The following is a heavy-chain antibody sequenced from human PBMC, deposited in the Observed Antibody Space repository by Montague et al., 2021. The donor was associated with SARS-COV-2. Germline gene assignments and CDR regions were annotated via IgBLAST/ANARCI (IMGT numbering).Heavy chain of an antibody. V-gene: IGHV4-4*02. CDR2: IYHTGST. J-gene: IGHJ4*02. CDR1: GDSISTYNW. D-gene: IGHD3-3*01. Sequence: SETLSLTCVVSGDSISTYNWWTCVRLPPWKGLQWGGEIYHTGSTKYNPSLKGRVSMSVDKSLNLFSPGLTSVTAADTAIYYCARRWRGGSDLAYWGQGTLVTVSS. CDR3: ARRWRGGSDLAY.